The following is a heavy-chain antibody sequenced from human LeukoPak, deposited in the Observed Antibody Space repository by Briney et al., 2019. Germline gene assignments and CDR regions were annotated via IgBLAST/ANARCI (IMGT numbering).Heavy chain of an antibody. CDR2: IYYSGST. D-gene: IGHD5-18*01. Sequence: SQTLSLTCTVSGGSISSGDYYWSWIRQPPGKGLEWIGYIYYSGSTYYNPSLKSRVTISVDTSKNQFSLKLSFVTAADTAVYYCARESGGYSYGHNDYWGQGTLVTVSS. CDR1: GGSISSGDYY. J-gene: IGHJ4*02. CDR3: ARESGGYSYGHNDY. V-gene: IGHV4-30-4*01.